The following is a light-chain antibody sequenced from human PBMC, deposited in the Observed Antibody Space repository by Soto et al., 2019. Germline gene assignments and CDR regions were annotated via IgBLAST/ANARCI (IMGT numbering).Light chain of an antibody. CDR3: QQYNSYSWT. CDR1: QSISSW. Sequence: DIPMTQSPSTLSASVGDRVTISCRASQSISSWLAWYKQKRGKAPKLLMYHASSLESGVPSRFRGSGSGTEFTLTISSLQPDDLETYYCQQYNSYSWTFGQGTKVDIK. V-gene: IGKV1-5*01. J-gene: IGKJ1*01. CDR2: HAS.